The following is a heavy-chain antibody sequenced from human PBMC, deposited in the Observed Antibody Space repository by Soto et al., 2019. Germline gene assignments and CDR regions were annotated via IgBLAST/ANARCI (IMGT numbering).Heavy chain of an antibody. CDR2: MSIYNDER. J-gene: IGHJ5*02. D-gene: IGHD5-18*01. CDR1: GYSFSDYG. CDR3: ARASVPAHSFGINTWLAP. V-gene: IGHV1-18*04. Sequence: QVHLVQSGAELKKPGESVKVSCKTSGYSFSDYGINWVRQAPGQGLQWVGWMSIYNDERKYAETLQGRVTMTTDTATNTAFLAVRSLRSDATAVYYCARASVPAHSFGINTWLAPWGQGTLVTVSS.